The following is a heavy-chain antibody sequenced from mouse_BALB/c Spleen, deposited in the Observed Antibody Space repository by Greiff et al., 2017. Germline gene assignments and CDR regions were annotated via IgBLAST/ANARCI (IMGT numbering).Heavy chain of an antibody. J-gene: IGHJ3*01. V-gene: IGHV14-3*02. CDR1: GFNIKDTY. Sequence: QLQQSGAELVKPGASVKLSCTASGFNIKDTYMHWVKQRPEQGLEWIGRIDPANGNTKYDPKFQGKATITADTSSNTAYLQLSSLTSEDTAVYYCALSTMITAFAYWGQGTLVTVSA. CDR2: IDPANGNT. D-gene: IGHD2-4*01. CDR3: ALSTMITAFAY.